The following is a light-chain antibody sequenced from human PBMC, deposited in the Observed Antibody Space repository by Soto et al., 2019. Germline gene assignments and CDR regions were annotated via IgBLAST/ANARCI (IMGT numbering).Light chain of an antibody. Sequence: QSVLTQPASVSGSLGQSITISCTGTSSDVGAYNYVSWYQQQPGKAPKLMISEVSNRPSGVSNRFSGSKSGNTASLIISGLQAEDEAYYYCYSFTSITTYVFGTGTKVTVL. CDR1: SSDVGAYNY. CDR3: YSFTSITTYV. J-gene: IGLJ1*01. V-gene: IGLV2-14*01. CDR2: EVS.